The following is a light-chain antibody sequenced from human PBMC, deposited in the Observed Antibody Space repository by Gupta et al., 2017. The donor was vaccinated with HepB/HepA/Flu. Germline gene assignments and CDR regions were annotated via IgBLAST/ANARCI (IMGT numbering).Light chain of an antibody. CDR3: AAWDDSLNGVV. J-gene: IGLJ3*02. V-gene: IGLV1-44*01. Sequence: QSVLTQPPSVSGPPGQRVTISCSGSSSNIGSNTVTWYQQLPGTAPKLLIYTNNQRPSGVPDRFSGSKSGTSASLAISGLQSEDEADYYCAAWDDSLNGVVFGGGTKVTVL. CDR1: SSNIGSNT. CDR2: TNN.